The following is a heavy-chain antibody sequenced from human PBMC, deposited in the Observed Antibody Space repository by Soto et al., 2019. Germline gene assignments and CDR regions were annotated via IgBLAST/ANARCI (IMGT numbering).Heavy chain of an antibody. J-gene: IGHJ6*02. V-gene: IGHV1-69*01. Sequence: QVQLVQSGAEVKKPGSSVKVSCKASGGTFSSYAISWVRQAPGQGLEWMGGIIPIFGTANYAQKFQGRVTITADESKSTAYMEPSSLRGEDTGVYYCAGHSTVITVVRGGAWGMDVCGQGTTVTVAS. CDR3: AGHSTVITVVRGGAWGMDV. CDR1: GGTFSSYA. D-gene: IGHD3-10*01. CDR2: IIPIFGTA.